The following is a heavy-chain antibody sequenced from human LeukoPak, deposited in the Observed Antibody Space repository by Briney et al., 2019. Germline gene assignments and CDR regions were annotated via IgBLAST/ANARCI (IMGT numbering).Heavy chain of an antibody. J-gene: IGHJ4*02. CDR2: IRYDGSNK. CDR1: GFTFSNAW. Sequence: PGGSLRLSCAASGFTFSNAWMSWVRQAPGKGLEWVAFIRYDGSNKYYADSVKGRFTISRDNSKNTLYLQMNSLRAEDTAVYYCAKGTTVTLPDFDYWGQGTLVTVSS. V-gene: IGHV3-30*02. D-gene: IGHD4-17*01. CDR3: AKGTTVTLPDFDY.